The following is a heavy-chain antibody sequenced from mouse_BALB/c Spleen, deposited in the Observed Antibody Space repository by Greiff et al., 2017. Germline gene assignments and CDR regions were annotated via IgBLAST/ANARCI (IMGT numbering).Heavy chain of an antibody. V-gene: IGHV14-4*02. CDR3: NAIDSGYPFAY. CDR1: GFNIKDYY. Sequence: EVQLQESGAELVRSGASVKLSCTASGFNIKDYYMHWVKQRPEQGLEWIGWIDPENGDTEYSPKFQGKATMTADPSSNTAYLQISNLTSKDTAVYYCNAIDSGYPFAYWGQGTLVTVSA. D-gene: IGHD1-1*01. J-gene: IGHJ3*01. CDR2: IDPENGDT.